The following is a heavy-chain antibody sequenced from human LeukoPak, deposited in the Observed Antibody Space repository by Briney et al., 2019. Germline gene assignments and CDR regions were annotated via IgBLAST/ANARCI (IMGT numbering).Heavy chain of an antibody. J-gene: IGHJ4*02. Sequence: PSETLSLTCTASGGSISSYYWSWIRQPPGKGLEWIGYIYYSGSTNYNPSLKSRVTISVDTSKNQFSLKLSSVTAADTAVYYCARVRSGSYPYYFDYWGQGTLVTVSS. V-gene: IGHV4-59*01. CDR1: GGSISSYY. CDR3: ARVRSGSYPYYFDY. D-gene: IGHD3-10*01. CDR2: IYYSGST.